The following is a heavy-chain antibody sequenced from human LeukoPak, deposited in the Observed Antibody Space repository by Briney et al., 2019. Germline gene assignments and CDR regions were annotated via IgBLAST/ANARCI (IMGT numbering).Heavy chain of an antibody. CDR3: ARSVLTGTDYFDY. V-gene: IGHV3-7*01. J-gene: IGHJ4*02. CDR1: GFTFSSYW. Sequence: GGSLRLSCAASGFTFSSYWMTWVRQAPGKGLEWVANIKQDGSEKYYVDSVKGRFTISRDNAKNSLYLQMNSLRAEGTAVYYCARSVLTGTDYFDYWGQGTLVTVSS. D-gene: IGHD1-7*01. CDR2: IKQDGSEK.